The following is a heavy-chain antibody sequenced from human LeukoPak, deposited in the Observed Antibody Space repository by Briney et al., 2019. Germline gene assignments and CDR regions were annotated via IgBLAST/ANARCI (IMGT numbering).Heavy chain of an antibody. Sequence: GGSLRLSCAASGFTLSSYWMSWVRHAPGKGLEWVANIKNDGSEKNCVDSVKGRFPISRDNAKNSLYLQRSGLGAEETAVYFCATADWFSFDFWGRGTLVTVSS. V-gene: IGHV3-7*04. CDR2: IKNDGSEK. CDR3: ATADWFSFDF. D-gene: IGHD3-9*01. CDR1: GFTLSSYW. J-gene: IGHJ4*02.